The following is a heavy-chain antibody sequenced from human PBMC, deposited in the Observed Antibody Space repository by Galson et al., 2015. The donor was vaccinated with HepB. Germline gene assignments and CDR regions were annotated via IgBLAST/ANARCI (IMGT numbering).Heavy chain of an antibody. CDR1: GGTFSSYA. J-gene: IGHJ4*02. CDR2: IIPIFGTA. Sequence: SVKVSCKASGGTFSSYAISWVRQAPGQGLEWMGGIIPIFGTANYAQKFQGRVTITADESTSTAYMELSSLRSEDTAVYYCAIRWYYYDSSGYLPFDYWGQGTLVTVSS. CDR3: AIRWYYYDSSGYLPFDY. D-gene: IGHD3-22*01. V-gene: IGHV1-69*13.